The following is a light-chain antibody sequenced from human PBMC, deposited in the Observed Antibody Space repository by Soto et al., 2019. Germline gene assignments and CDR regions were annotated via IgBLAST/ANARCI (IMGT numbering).Light chain of an antibody. V-gene: IGKV3-20*01. Sequence: IVLTQSPGTLSLSPGERATLSCRASQSVSSSYLAWYQQKPGQAPRLLIHGASSRATGLPDRFSGSGSGTDFTLTISRLEPEDFAVYYCHQYGSSPSTFGQGTKVDIK. J-gene: IGKJ1*01. CDR1: QSVSSSY. CDR2: GAS. CDR3: HQYGSSPST.